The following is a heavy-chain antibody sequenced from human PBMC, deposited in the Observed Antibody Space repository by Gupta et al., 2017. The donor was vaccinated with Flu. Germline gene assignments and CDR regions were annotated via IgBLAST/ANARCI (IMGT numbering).Heavy chain of an antibody. D-gene: IGHD3-3*01. V-gene: IGHV3-7*01. J-gene: IGHJ5*02. CDR3: ARSHIRVWLLSPYLGDNNWFDP. CDR2: IKQDGIEK. CDR1: GFTFSTYW. Sequence: EVQLVESGGGLVQPGGSLRLSCAASGFTFSTYWMTWVRQAPGKGLEWVATIKQDGIEKYYVASVEGRFSISRDNAKYSLYLQMNSLRAEDTALYYCARSHIRVWLLSPYLGDNNWFDPWGQGTLVTVSS.